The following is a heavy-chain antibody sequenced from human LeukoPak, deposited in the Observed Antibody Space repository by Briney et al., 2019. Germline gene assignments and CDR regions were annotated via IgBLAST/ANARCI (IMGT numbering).Heavy chain of an antibody. J-gene: IGHJ4*02. D-gene: IGHD3-16*01. Sequence: PSGTLSLTCTVSGGSISSCSHYWSWIPQRPGKGLEGIGYIYYSGSTNYNPSLKRRVTISADTFKNQFSLKLSSVTAADTAVYYCARQSGGVGTKLDYWGQGTLVTVSS. CDR3: ARQSGGVGTKLDY. V-gene: IGHV4-61*01. CDR2: IYYSGST. CDR1: GGSISSCSHY.